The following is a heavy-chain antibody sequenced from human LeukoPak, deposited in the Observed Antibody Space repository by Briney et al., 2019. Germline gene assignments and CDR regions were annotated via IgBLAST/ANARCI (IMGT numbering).Heavy chain of an antibody. CDR2: INHSGST. V-gene: IGHV4-34*01. D-gene: IGHD6-6*01. Sequence: PSETLSLTCAVYGGSFSGYYWSWIRQPPGKGLEWIGEINHSGSTNYNPSLKSRVTISVDTSKNQFSLKLSSVTAADTAVYYCASFEYSSSSGYYYYYYMDVWGKGTTVTVSS. J-gene: IGHJ6*03. CDR3: ASFEYSSSSGYYYYYYMDV. CDR1: GGSFSGYY.